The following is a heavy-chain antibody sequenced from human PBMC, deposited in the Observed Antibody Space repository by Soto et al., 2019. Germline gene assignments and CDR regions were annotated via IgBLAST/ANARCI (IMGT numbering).Heavy chain of an antibody. Sequence: SETLSLPCPVSGGSISSGDYYWSWIRQPPGKGLEWIGYIYYSGSTYYNPSLKSRVTISVDTSKNQFSLKLSSVTAADTAVYYCARDVVTGTTTYTDYWGQGTLVTVSS. CDR1: GGSISSGDYY. V-gene: IGHV4-30-4*01. CDR3: ARDVVTGTTTYTDY. D-gene: IGHD1-7*01. J-gene: IGHJ4*02. CDR2: IYYSGST.